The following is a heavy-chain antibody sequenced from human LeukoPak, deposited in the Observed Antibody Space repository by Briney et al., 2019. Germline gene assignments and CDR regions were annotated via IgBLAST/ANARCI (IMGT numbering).Heavy chain of an antibody. CDR3: ARGLVLDY. D-gene: IGHD6-19*01. V-gene: IGHV3-66*01. CDR1: GFTVRSNY. Sequence: GGSLRLSCAASGFTVRSNYMSWVHQAPGKGLEWVSVIYSGGSTYYADSVKGRLTISRDNSKNTLYLQMNSLRGEDTAVYYCARGLVLDYWGQGTLVTVSS. CDR2: IYSGGST. J-gene: IGHJ4*02.